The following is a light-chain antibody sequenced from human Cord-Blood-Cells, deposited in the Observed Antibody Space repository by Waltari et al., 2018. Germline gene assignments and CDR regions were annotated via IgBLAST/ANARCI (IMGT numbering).Light chain of an antibody. Sequence: QSALTQPASVSGSPGQSLTLACTGTSSDVGSYNLDSWYQQPPGKAPKLMIYEGSKRPSGVSNRFSGSKSGNTASLTISGLQAEDEADYYCCSYAGSSTWVFGGGTKLTVL. J-gene: IGLJ3*02. CDR2: EGS. CDR1: SSDVGSYNL. CDR3: CSYAGSSTWV. V-gene: IGLV2-23*01.